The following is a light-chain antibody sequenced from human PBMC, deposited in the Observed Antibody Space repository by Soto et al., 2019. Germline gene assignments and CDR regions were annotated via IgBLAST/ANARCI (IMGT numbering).Light chain of an antibody. V-gene: IGKV1D-16*01. CDR1: QDISSR. CDR2: AAS. J-gene: IGKJ5*01. CDR3: QQYITYPIT. Sequence: DIQVTQSPSSLSASVGDRFTITWRPSQDISSRLAWYQQKPGKATKSLIYAASSLQRWVPSRFSGSGSGTEFTLTISSLQPEDFATYYCQQYITYPITFGQGTRLEIK.